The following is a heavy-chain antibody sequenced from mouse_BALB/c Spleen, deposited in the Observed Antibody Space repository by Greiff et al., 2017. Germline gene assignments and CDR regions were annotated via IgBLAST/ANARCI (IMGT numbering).Heavy chain of an antibody. CDR3: ARPGTLYAMDY. CDR2: IDPANGNT. CDR1: GFNIKDTY. J-gene: IGHJ4*01. Sequence: EVKLQESGTVLARPGASVKMSCTASGFNIKDTYMHWVKQRPEQGLEWIGRIDPANGNTKYDPKFQGKATITADTSSNTAYLQLSSLTSEDTAVYYCARPGTLYAMDYWGQGTSVTVSS. D-gene: IGHD4-1*01. V-gene: IGHV14-3*02.